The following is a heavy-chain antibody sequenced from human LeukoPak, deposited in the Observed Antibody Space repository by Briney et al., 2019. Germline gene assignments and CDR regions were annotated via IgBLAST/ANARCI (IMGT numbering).Heavy chain of an antibody. CDR2: ISAYNGNT. CDR3: ASHAGTGTTDYFDY. V-gene: IGHV1-18*01. D-gene: IGHD1-1*01. CDR1: GYTFTSYG. Sequence: ASVKVSCKASGYTFTSYGISWVRQAPGQGLEWMGWISAYNGNTNYAQKLQGRVTMTTDTSTSTAYMELRSLRSDDTAVYYCASHAGTGTTDYFDYWGQGTLVTLSS. J-gene: IGHJ4*02.